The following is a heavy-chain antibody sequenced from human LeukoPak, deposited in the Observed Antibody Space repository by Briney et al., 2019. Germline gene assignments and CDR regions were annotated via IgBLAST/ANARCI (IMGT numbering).Heavy chain of an antibody. D-gene: IGHD4-23*01. V-gene: IGHV3-74*01. CDR2: INSDGSST. J-gene: IGHJ4*02. CDR3: ARGYGGNYPLPFDY. Sequence: GGSLRLSCAASGFTFSSYWMHWVRQAPGKGLVWVSRINSDGSSTSYADSVKGRFTISRDNSKNTLYLQMNSLRAEDTAVYYCARGYGGNYPLPFDYWGQGTLVTVSS. CDR1: GFTFSSYW.